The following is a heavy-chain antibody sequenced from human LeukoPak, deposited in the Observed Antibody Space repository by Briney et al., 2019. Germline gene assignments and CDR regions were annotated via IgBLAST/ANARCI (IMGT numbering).Heavy chain of an antibody. CDR1: GFTFSSST. CDR2: IIVGSGNT. D-gene: IGHD2-21*02. V-gene: IGHV1-58*01. Sequence: SVKVSCKASGFTFSSSTVQWVRQARGQRLEWLGWIIVGSGNTNYAQRFQERLTITRDMSTGTADMELSSLRSEDTAVYYYAAVNSDWYFSWYFDLWGRGTLVTVSS. J-gene: IGHJ2*01. CDR3: AAVNSDWYFSWYFDL.